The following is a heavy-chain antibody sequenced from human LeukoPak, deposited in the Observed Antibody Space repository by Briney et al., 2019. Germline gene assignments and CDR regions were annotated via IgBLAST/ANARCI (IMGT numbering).Heavy chain of an antibody. V-gene: IGHV3-30-3*01. CDR1: GFTFSSYA. J-gene: IGHJ6*02. CDR3: ARGVTGTTTILSYYYYSMDV. D-gene: IGHD1-7*01. CDR2: ISYDGSNK. Sequence: GGSLRLSCAASGFTFSSYAMHWVRQAPGKGLEWVAVISYDGSNKYYADSVKGRFTISRDNSKNTLYLQMNSLRAEDTAVYYCARGVTGTTTILSYYYYSMDVWGQGTTVTVSS.